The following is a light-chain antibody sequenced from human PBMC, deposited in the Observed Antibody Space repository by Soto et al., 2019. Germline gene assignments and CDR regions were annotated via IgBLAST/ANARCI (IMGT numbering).Light chain of an antibody. CDR1: QGIRSW. Sequence: DIQMTQPPSSVSASVGDRVTITCRASQGIRSWLAWYQQNPGKAPKLLIYAPSSLQSGAPSRFSVSGSGTDFTLTNSSLQPEDFAPYYCQQANSFPSTFGQGTKVEIK. CDR2: APS. V-gene: IGKV1-12*02. CDR3: QQANSFPST. J-gene: IGKJ1*01.